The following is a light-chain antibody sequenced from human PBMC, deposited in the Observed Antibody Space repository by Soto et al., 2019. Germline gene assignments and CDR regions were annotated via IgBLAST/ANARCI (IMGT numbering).Light chain of an antibody. CDR3: QQRSKWPT. CDR1: QSVSNNY. V-gene: IGKV3D-20*02. J-gene: IGKJ5*01. CDR2: DAS. Sequence: EIVLTQSTGTLSRSPRERATLSCMASQSVSNNYLAWYQQKPGQAPRLLFYDASNRATGIPVRFSGSGSGTDFTLTISSLEPEDAAVYYCQQRSKWPTFGQGTRLEI.